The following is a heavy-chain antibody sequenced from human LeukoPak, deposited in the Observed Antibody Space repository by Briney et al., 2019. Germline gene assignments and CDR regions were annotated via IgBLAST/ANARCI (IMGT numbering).Heavy chain of an antibody. CDR1: GFTFTSYA. CDR3: AKGEGPEHFCDY. V-gene: IGHV3-23*01. Sequence: GGSLRLSCAASGFTFTSYAMAWVRQAPGKGLEWVSALSGSGGSTYYADSVKGRFTISRDNSKNTLYLQMNSLRAEDTAVYYCAKGEGPEHFCDYWGQGTLVTVSS. J-gene: IGHJ4*02. D-gene: IGHD3-3*02. CDR2: LSGSGGST.